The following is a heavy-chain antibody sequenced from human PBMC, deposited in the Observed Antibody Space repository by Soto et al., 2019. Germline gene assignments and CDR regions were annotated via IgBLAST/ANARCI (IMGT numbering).Heavy chain of an antibody. Sequence: QVQLVQSGAEVKKPGSSVKVSCKASGGTFSSYAISWVRQAPGQGLEWLGGIIPIFGTANYAQKFQGRVTITADKSTSTAYRELSSLRSEDTAVYYCARGAYYDILTGYRPDNRFVYWGQGTLVTVSS. J-gene: IGHJ4*02. CDR2: IIPIFGTA. CDR3: ARGAYYDILTGYRPDNRFVY. D-gene: IGHD3-9*01. CDR1: GGTFSSYA. V-gene: IGHV1-69*06.